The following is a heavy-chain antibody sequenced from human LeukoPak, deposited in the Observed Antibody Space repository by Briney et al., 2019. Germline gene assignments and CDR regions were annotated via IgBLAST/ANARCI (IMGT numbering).Heavy chain of an antibody. CDR2: VSSSGSPI. V-gene: IGHV3-48*03. Sequence: GGSLRLSCAASGFTFSSYEMNWVRQAPGKGLVWVSYVSSSGSPIYYADSVKGRFTISRDNAKNSLYLQMNSLRAEDTAVYYCARDAVRSGEFDHWGQGTLVTVSS. D-gene: IGHD1-26*01. CDR3: ARDAVRSGEFDH. J-gene: IGHJ4*02. CDR1: GFTFSSYE.